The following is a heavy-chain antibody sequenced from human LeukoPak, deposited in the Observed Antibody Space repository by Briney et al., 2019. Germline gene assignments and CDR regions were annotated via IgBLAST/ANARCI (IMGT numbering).Heavy chain of an antibody. CDR2: IYYSGST. CDR3: AGQFRRKLVGGGYFDY. D-gene: IGHD6-13*01. J-gene: IGHJ4*02. Sequence: PSETLSLTCTVSGGSISSYYWSWIRQPPGKGLEWIGYIYYSGSTNYNPSLKSRVTISVDTSKNQFSLKLSSVTAAATAVYYCAGQFRRKLVGGGYFDYWGQGNLVTVFS. V-gene: IGHV4-59*08. CDR1: GGSISSYY.